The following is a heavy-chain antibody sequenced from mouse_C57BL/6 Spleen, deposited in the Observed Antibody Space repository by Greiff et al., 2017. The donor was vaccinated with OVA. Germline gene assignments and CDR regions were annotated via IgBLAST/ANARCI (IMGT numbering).Heavy chain of an antibody. D-gene: IGHD3-2*02. Sequence: VQLQQSGAELARPGASVKMSCKASGYTFTSYTMHWVKQRPGQGLEWIGYINPSSGYTKYNQKFKDKATLTADKSSSTAYMQLSSLTSEDSAVYYCARSGSSGYVSLDDWGKGTTLTVSS. V-gene: IGHV1-4*01. CDR1: GYTFTSYT. CDR3: ARSGSSGYVSLDD. J-gene: IGHJ2*01. CDR2: INPSSGYT.